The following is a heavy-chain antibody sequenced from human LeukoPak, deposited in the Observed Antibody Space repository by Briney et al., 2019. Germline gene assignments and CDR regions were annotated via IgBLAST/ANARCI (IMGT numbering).Heavy chain of an antibody. V-gene: IGHV3-23*01. CDR2: INGGGGGT. J-gene: IGHJ4*02. CDR3: ARGGGYSGYD. CDR1: GFTFQNYA. Sequence: GGSLRLCCAASGFTFQNYAMAWVRQTPGKGLEWVSSINGGGGGTNYAHSVKGRFTVSRDNANDTLYLQMNGLTAADTAVYYCARGGGYSGYDWGQGTLVTVSS. D-gene: IGHD5-12*01.